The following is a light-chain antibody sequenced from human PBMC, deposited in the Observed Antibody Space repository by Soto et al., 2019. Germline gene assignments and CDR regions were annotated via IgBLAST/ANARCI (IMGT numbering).Light chain of an antibody. J-gene: IGKJ1*01. Sequence: DIQMTQSPSTLSASVGPRVTITFRASQSISSWLAWYQQKPGKAPKLLIYDASSLESGVPSRFSGSGSGTEFTLTISSLQPDDFATYYCQQYNSYPWTFGQGTKVDI. CDR3: QQYNSYPWT. CDR2: DAS. V-gene: IGKV1-5*01. CDR1: QSISSW.